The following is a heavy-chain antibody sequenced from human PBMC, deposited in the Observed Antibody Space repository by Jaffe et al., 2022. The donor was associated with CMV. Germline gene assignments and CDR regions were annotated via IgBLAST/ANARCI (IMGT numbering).Heavy chain of an antibody. CDR1: GFTFDDYA. CDR2: ISWHSRTI. Sequence: EVHLVESGGGLVQPGRSLRLSCAASGFTFDDYAMHWVRQAPGKGLEWVAGISWHSRTIGYADSVKGRFTISRDNAKNSLYLQLNSLRPEDTALYYCAKSGGPIAARREFDHWGQGTLVTVSS. J-gene: IGHJ4*02. CDR3: AKSGGPIAARREFDH. V-gene: IGHV3-9*01. D-gene: IGHD6-6*01.